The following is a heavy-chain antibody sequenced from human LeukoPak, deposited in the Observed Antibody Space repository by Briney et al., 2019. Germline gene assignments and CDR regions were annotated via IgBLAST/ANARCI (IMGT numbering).Heavy chain of an antibody. CDR1: GFTFSSYA. J-gene: IGHJ4*02. CDR2: ISYDGSNK. CDR3: AKSDRYSPPSVTPH. V-gene: IGHV3-30-3*02. D-gene: IGHD5-18*01. Sequence: GGSLRLSCAASGFTFSSYAMHWVRQAPGKGLEWVAVISYDGSNKYYADSVKGRFTISRDNSKNTLYLQMNSLRAEDTAVYYCAKSDRYSPPSVTPHWGQGTLVTVSA.